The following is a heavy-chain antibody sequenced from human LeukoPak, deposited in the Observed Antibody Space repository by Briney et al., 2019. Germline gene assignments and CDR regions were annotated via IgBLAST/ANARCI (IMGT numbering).Heavy chain of an antibody. CDR3: ARPRWAAAGTRGVALDY. D-gene: IGHD6-13*01. V-gene: IGHV3-30-3*01. Sequence: GGSLRLSCAASGSTYSSYAMHWVRQAPGKGLEWVAVISYDGSNKYYADSVKGRFTISRDNSKNTLYLQMNSLRAEDTAVYYCARPRWAAAGTRGVALDYWGQGTLVTVSS. CDR2: ISYDGSNK. J-gene: IGHJ4*02. CDR1: GSTYSSYA.